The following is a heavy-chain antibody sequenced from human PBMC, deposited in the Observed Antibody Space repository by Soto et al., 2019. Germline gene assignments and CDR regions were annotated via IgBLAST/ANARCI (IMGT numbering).Heavy chain of an antibody. V-gene: IGHV1-3*01. D-gene: IGHD3-10*01. J-gene: IGHJ5*02. CDR3: ARVWFGAFVSWFDP. CDR2: INAGNGNT. Sequence: ASVKVSCKASGYTFTSYAMHWVRQAPGQRLEWMGWINAGNGNTKYSQKFQGRVTITRDTSASTAYMELISLRSEDTAVYYCARVWFGAFVSWFDPWGQGTLVTVSS. CDR1: GYTFTSYA.